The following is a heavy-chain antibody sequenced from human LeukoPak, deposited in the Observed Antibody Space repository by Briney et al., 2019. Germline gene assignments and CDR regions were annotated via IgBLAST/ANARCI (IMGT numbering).Heavy chain of an antibody. D-gene: IGHD3-22*01. CDR2: IWYDGSNK. J-gene: IGHJ4*02. Sequence: PGGSLRLSCAASGFTFSSYGMHWVRQAPGKGLEWVAVIWYDGSNKYYADSVKGRFTISRDNAKNSLYLQMNSLRDEDTAVYYCARDSGSVWGHTSGFGDYWGQGTLVTVSS. V-gene: IGHV3-33*01. CDR3: ARDSGSVWGHTSGFGDY. CDR1: GFTFSSYG.